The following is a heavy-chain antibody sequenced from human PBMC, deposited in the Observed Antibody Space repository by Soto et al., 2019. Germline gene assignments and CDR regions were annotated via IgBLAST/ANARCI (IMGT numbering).Heavy chain of an antibody. D-gene: IGHD5-12*01. Sequence: SETLSLTCTVSGGSISSYYWIWIRQPPGKGLEWIGYIYYSGSTNYNPSLKSRVTISRDNAKNSMYLQMNHLRAEDTAVYYCAREEGLYSGYVRWARVFDIWGQGTMVTVSS. J-gene: IGHJ3*02. CDR1: GGSISSYY. CDR3: AREEGLYSGYVRWARVFDI. V-gene: IGHV4-59*12. CDR2: IYYSGST.